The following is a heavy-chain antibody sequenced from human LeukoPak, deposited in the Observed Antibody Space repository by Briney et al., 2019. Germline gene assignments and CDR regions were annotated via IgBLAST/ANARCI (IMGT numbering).Heavy chain of an antibody. CDR1: GFPFVADA. CDR3: ARLAAASPGY. D-gene: IGHD3-16*01. CDR2: ISSDTTNK. J-gene: IGHJ4*02. V-gene: IGHV3-30*10. Sequence: PGKSLRLSCATSGFPFVADALHWVRQAPGKGLEWVAVISSDTTNKYYMDSVKGRFTISRDNSKNTLYLQMDSLRLEDTAVYYCARLAAASPGYWGQGTLVTVSS.